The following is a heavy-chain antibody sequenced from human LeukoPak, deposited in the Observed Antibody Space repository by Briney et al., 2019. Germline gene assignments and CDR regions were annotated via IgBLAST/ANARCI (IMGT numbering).Heavy chain of an antibody. J-gene: IGHJ4*02. CDR3: ARREMNTVTLDY. CDR1: GGSISGYY. Sequence: PSETLSLTCPVSGGSISGYYWSWIRQPPGKGLEWIWSIYYRGSTNYNPSLKSRVTISVDTSKSQFSLNLSSVTAADTAVYYCARREMNTVTLDYWGQGTLVTVSS. CDR2: IYYRGST. D-gene: IGHD4-17*01. V-gene: IGHV4-59*01.